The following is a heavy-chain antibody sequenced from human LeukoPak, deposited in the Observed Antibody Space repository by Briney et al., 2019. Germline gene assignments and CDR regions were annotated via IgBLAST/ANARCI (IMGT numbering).Heavy chain of an antibody. Sequence: GASVKVSCKASGYTFTSYGISWVRQAPGQRLEWMGWIIAGNGNTEYSQKFQGRVTITRDTSASTAYMELSSLISEDTSVYYCARVVTRLREGDYYYDMDVWGQGTTVTVSS. CDR1: GYTFTSYG. D-gene: IGHD3-16*01. CDR3: ARVVTRLREGDYYYDMDV. J-gene: IGHJ6*02. CDR2: IIAGNGNT. V-gene: IGHV1-3*01.